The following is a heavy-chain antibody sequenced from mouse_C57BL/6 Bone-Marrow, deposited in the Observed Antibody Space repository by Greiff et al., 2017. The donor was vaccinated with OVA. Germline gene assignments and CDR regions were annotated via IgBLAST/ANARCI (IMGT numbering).Heavy chain of an antibody. V-gene: IGHV5-15*01. D-gene: IGHD2-3*01. Sequence: EVQLQESGGGLVQPGGSLKLSCAASGFTFSDYGMAWVRQAPRKGPEWVAFISNLAYSIYYADTVTGRFTISRENAKNTLYLEMSSLRSEDTAMYYCARHPSRWLLRAMDYWGQGTSVTVSS. CDR1: GFTFSDYG. CDR3: ARHPSRWLLRAMDY. CDR2: ISNLAYSI. J-gene: IGHJ4*01.